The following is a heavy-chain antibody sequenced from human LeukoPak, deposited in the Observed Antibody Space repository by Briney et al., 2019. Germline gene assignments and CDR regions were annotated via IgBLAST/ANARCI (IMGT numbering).Heavy chain of an antibody. CDR2: INPDGGVK. J-gene: IGHJ5*02. CDR1: GLTFSISW. V-gene: IGHV3-7*01. D-gene: IGHD6-13*01. CDR3: ATSHDSAGNS. Sequence: GGSLRLSCAASGLTFSISWMSWVRQAPGKGLEWVANINPDGGVKYYVDSVKGRFTISRDNAKNSLYLQVTRLRAEDTAVYYCATSHDSAGNSWGQGTLVTVS.